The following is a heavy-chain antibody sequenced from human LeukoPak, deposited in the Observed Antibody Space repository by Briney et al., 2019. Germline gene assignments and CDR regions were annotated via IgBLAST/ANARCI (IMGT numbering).Heavy chain of an antibody. CDR1: GFTVSSNY. Sequence: GGSLRLSCAASGFTVSSNYMSWVCQAPGKGLEWVSDIYSGGSTYYADSVKGRFTISRDNSKNTLYLQMNSPRAEDTAVYYCARPTIAAAGNFEYWGQGTLVTVSS. V-gene: IGHV3-53*01. J-gene: IGHJ4*02. CDR3: ARPTIAAAGNFEY. CDR2: IYSGGST. D-gene: IGHD6-13*01.